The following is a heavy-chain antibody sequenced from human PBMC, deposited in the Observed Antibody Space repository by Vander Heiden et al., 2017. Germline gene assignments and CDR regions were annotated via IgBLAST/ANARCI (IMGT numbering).Heavy chain of an antibody. J-gene: IGHJ6*02. CDR2: INSDGSST. CDR3: ARGDRGYYYYYGMDV. CDR1: GFTFSSYW. Sequence: EVQLVESGGGLVQPGGSLRLSCAASGFTFSSYWMHWVRQAPGKGLVWVSRINSDGSSTSYADSVKGRFTISRDNAKNTLYMQMNSLRAEDTAVYYCARGDRGYYYYYGMDVWGQGTTVTVYS. V-gene: IGHV3-74*01.